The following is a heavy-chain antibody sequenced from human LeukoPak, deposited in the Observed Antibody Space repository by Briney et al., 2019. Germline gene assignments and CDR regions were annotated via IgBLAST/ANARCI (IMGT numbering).Heavy chain of an antibody. J-gene: IGHJ4*02. CDR1: GFTFSCYC. D-gene: IGHD2-21*01. V-gene: IGHV3-7*01. CDR3: ARVRGAYCGGDCYSHDY. CDR2: IKQDGSKK. Sequence: PGGSLRLSCAASGFTFSCYCMSWVRQAPGQGLEWVANIKQDGSKKYYVDSVKGRFTISRANAKTSLYLQMNSLRAEDTAVYYCARVRGAYCGGDCYSHDYRGQGTLVTVSS.